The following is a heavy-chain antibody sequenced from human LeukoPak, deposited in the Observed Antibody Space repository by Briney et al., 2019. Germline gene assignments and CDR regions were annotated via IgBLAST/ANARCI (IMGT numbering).Heavy chain of an antibody. CDR3: ARDPPYCGTPFGLVHP. Sequence: GASVKVSCKASGYTFTSYGISWVRQAPGQGLEWMGWISAYNGNTNYAQKLQGRVTMTTDTSTSTAYMELRSLRSDDTAVYYCARDPPYCGTPFGLVHPWGPGTLVTVSS. V-gene: IGHV1-18*01. D-gene: IGHD2-21*01. CDR1: GYTFTSYG. CDR2: ISAYNGNT. J-gene: IGHJ5*02.